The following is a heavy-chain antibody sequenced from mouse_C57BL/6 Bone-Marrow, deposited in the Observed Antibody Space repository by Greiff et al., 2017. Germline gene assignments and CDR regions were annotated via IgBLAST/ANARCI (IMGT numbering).Heavy chain of an antibody. J-gene: IGHJ2*01. CDR3: ARSGDSSGYFDY. CDR2: IYPRSGNT. V-gene: IGHV1-81*01. CDR1: GYTFTSYG. D-gene: IGHD3-2*02. Sequence: VKLQQSGAELARPGASVKLSCKASGYTFTSYGISWVKQRTGQGLEWIGEIYPRSGNTYYNEKFKGKATLTADKSSSTAYMELRSLTSEDSAVYFCARSGDSSGYFDYWGQGTTLTVSS.